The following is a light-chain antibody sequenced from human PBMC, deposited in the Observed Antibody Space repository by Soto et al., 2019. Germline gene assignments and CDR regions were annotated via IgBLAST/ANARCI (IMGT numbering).Light chain of an antibody. CDR2: DVS. Sequence: AIQLTQSPSSLSASVGDRVTITCRASQDIRGALAWYQQTPGKAPKILINDVSTLQSGVPSRFSGSSSGTDFSLTIGSLQPEDFATYFCQQFNSYPITFGQGTRLDIK. J-gene: IGKJ5*01. V-gene: IGKV1-13*02. CDR1: QDIRGA. CDR3: QQFNSYPIT.